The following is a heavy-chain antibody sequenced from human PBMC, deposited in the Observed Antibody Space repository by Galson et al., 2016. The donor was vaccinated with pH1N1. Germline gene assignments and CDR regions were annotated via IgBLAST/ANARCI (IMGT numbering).Heavy chain of an antibody. V-gene: IGHV3-49*03. J-gene: IGHJ5*02. Sequence: SLRLSCAASGLPFDDYYFMWIRQAPDRGLEWVSFIRGKRFGQTTEHAASVKGRFSISRDDSKNTAYLQMNSLKVDDTAIYYCTSLRFGHNWFDPWCQGSLVIVS. CDR3: TSLRFGHNWFDP. CDR1: GLPFDDYY. CDR2: IRGKRFGQTT. D-gene: IGHD3-10*01.